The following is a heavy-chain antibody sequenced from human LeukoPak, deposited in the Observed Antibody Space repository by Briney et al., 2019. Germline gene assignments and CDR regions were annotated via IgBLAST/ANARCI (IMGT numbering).Heavy chain of an antibody. J-gene: IGHJ4*02. CDR3: ARGRVSPGY. CDR1: GYTFTAYY. Sequence: GASVKVSCKASGYTFTAYYMHWVRQAPGQGLEWMGWINPNSGGTNYAQKFQGRVTMTRGTSINTAYMALSRLRSDDTAVYYCARGRVSPGYWGQGTLVTVSS. CDR2: INPNSGGT. V-gene: IGHV1-2*02.